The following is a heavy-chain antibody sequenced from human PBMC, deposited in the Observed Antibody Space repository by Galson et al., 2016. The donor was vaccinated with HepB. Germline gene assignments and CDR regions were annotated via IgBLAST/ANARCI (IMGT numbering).Heavy chain of an antibody. CDR3: ARGFVGFGPNYYDMDV. CDR1: GGTFNNYT. D-gene: IGHD3/OR15-3a*01. V-gene: IGHV1-69*13. Sequence: SVKVSCKGSGGTFNNYTISWVRQAPGKGLEWMGGIIPIFGSADYAQKFLGRVSITADESTFTAYMFLTSLRSDDTAVYYCARGFVGFGPNYYDMDVWGQGTTVTVSS. CDR2: IIPIFGSA. J-gene: IGHJ6*02.